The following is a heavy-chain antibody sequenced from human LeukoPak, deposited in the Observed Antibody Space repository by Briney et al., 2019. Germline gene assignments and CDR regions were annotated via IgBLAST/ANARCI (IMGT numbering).Heavy chain of an antibody. D-gene: IGHD3-10*01. CDR1: GGSISSYY. CDR2: ISYSGRT. CDR3: ARVGEGSSTPTDAFDI. Sequence: SETLSLTCTVSGGSISSYYWSWIRQPPGKGLEWIGYISYSGRTNYNPSLKSRVTISVDTSKNQFSLKLSSVTAADTAVYYCARVGEGSSTPTDAFDIWGQGTMVTVSS. V-gene: IGHV4-59*01. J-gene: IGHJ3*02.